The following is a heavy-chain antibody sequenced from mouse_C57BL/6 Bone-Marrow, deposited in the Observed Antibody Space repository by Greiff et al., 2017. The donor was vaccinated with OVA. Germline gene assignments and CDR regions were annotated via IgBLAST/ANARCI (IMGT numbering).Heavy chain of an antibody. J-gene: IGHJ4*01. CDR3: ARSYDYDGYAMDY. CDR1: GFTFTDYY. D-gene: IGHD2-4*01. CDR2: IRNKANGYTT. Sequence: VMLVESGGGLVQPGGSLSLSCAASGFTFTDYYMSWVRQPPGKALEWLGFIRNKANGYTTEYSASVKGRFTISRDNSQSILYLQMNALRAEDSATYYCARSYDYDGYAMDYWGQGTSVTVSS. V-gene: IGHV7-3*01.